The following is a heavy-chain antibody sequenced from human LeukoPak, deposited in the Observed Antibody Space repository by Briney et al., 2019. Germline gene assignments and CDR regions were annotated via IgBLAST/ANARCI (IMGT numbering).Heavy chain of an antibody. D-gene: IGHD3-10*01. CDR2: IYYNGSA. V-gene: IGHV4-59*01. J-gene: IGHJ5*02. CDR3: SRTLDYYGSGRHWGWFDP. CDR1: VGSISSYC. Sequence: SETLSLTCTVRVGSISSYCWSCIRQPPGKGLEWVGYIYYNGSANYNPSLKSRVTIPVDTSKNQFSLKLRCATSADTAVYYCSRTLDYYGSGRHWGWFDPWGKGTLVTVSS.